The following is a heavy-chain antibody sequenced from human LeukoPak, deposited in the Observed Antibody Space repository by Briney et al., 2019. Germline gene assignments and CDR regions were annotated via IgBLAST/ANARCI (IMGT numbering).Heavy chain of an antibody. D-gene: IGHD2-21*02. CDR1: GFTFSSYS. J-gene: IGHJ4*02. Sequence: GGSLRLSCAASGFTFSSYSMSWVRQAPGKGLEWISSISSSSSYIYYADSVKGRFTISRDNAKNSLYLQMNSLRAEDTAVYYCAREPYCGGDYYSPINFDYWGQGTLVTVSS. CDR3: AREPYCGGDYYSPINFDY. CDR2: ISSSSSYI. V-gene: IGHV3-21*01.